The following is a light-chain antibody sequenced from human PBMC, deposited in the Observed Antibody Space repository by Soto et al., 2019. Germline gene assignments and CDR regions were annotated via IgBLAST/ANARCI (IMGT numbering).Light chain of an antibody. J-gene: IGLJ1*01. V-gene: IGLV1-44*01. CDR1: SSNIGGNF. CDR2: SNN. Sequence: QSVLTQPPSASGTPGQRVTISSSGSSSNIGGNFVSWYQQFPGTAPKLLIYSNNQRPSGVPDRFSGSKSGTSASLAISGLQSEDEADYYCATWDDSLSSYVFATGTKVTVL. CDR3: ATWDDSLSSYV.